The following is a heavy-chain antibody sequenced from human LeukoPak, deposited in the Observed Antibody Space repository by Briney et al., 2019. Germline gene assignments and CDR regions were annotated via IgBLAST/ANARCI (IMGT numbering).Heavy chain of an antibody. CDR3: ARDRGVGDYGGNYWFDP. CDR2: IYYSGST. J-gene: IGHJ5*02. V-gene: IGHV4-59*01. Sequence: PSETLSLTCTVSGGSISSYYWGWIRQPPGKGLEWIGYIYYSGSTNYNPSLKSRVTISVDTSKNQFSLKLSSVTAADTAVYYCARDRGVGDYGGNYWFDPWGQGTLVTVSS. CDR1: GGSISSYY. D-gene: IGHD4-23*01.